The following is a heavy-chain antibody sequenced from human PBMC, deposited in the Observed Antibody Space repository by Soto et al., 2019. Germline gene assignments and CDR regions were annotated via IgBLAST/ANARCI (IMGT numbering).Heavy chain of an antibody. V-gene: IGHV3-23*01. Sequence: GGSLRLSCAASGFTFSSYAMSWVRQAPGKGLEWVSAISGSGGSTYYADSVKGRFTISRDNSKNTLYLQMNSLRAEDTAVYYCANRPYYYYYMDVWGKGTMVTVSS. CDR1: GFTFSSYA. J-gene: IGHJ6*03. CDR3: ANRPYYYYYMDV. CDR2: ISGSGGST.